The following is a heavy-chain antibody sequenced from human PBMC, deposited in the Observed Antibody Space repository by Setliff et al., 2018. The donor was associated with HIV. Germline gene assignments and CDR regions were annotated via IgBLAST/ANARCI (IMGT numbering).Heavy chain of an antibody. Sequence: SETLFLTCTVSGFSISSGFFWGWVRQPPGKGLEWIGSIYHTGKTYYNSSLNSRVTIAVDTSKDQFSPNLSTVTAADTAVYYCGRVAGYCAPSRCYGYNAFDIWGPGTMVTVSS. CDR2: IYHTGKT. CDR3: GRVAGYCAPSRCYGYNAFDI. D-gene: IGHD2-15*01. J-gene: IGHJ3*02. V-gene: IGHV4-38-2*02. CDR1: GFSISSGFF.